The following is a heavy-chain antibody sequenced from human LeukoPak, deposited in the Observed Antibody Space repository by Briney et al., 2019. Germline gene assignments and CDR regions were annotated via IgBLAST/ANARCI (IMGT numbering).Heavy chain of an antibody. Sequence: GGSLRLSCAASGFIFSTYNMNWVRQAPGKGLEWVSSISGDSNYIYYADSVKGRVTSSRDKAKYSLYLQMNSLRAEDTAVYYCARDMPCSGSSRYLHYFYYHGVDVWGQGTTVTVSS. CDR2: ISGDSNYI. CDR3: ARDMPCSGSSRYLHYFYYHGVDV. V-gene: IGHV3-21*01. J-gene: IGHJ6*02. D-gene: IGHD2-15*01. CDR1: GFIFSTYN.